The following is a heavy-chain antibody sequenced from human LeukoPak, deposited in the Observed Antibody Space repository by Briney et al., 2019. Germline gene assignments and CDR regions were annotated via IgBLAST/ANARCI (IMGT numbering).Heavy chain of an antibody. J-gene: IGHJ4*02. CDR1: GYTFTSYD. V-gene: IGHV1-8*01. CDR3: ATDGQQWLGPKGFDY. Sequence: ASVKVSCKASGYTFTSYDINWVRQATGQGLEWMGWMNPNSGNTGYAQKFQGRVTMTTNTSISTAYMELSSLRSEDTAVYYCATDGQQWLGPKGFDYWGQGTLVTVSS. CDR2: MNPNSGNT. D-gene: IGHD6-19*01.